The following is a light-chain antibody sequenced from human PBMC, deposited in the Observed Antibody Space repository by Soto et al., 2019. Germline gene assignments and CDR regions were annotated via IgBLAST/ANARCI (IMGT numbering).Light chain of an antibody. CDR3: SSFVAAPVI. V-gene: IGLV2-8*01. J-gene: IGLJ2*01. CDR1: STDVGEYNY. CDR2: EVN. Sequence: QSALTPPPSASVSPGQSVTIPCAGTSTDVGEYNYVSWYQQHPGKVPKLIIFEVNKRPSGVPDRFSGSKSGDTASLTVSGLQAEDEADYYCSSFVAAPVIFGGGTKVTVL.